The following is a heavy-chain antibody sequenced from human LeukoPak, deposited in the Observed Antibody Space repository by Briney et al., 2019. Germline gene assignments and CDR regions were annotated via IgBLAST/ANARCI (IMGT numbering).Heavy chain of an antibody. Sequence: ASVTVSCTASGYTFTSYDINWVRQATGQGLEWMGWMNPNSGNTGYAQKFQGRVTMTRNTSISTAYMELSSLRSEDTAVYYCARRIRSVGLPFDYWGQGTLVTVSS. CDR2: MNPNSGNT. J-gene: IGHJ4*02. V-gene: IGHV1-8*01. CDR3: ARRIRSVGLPFDY. D-gene: IGHD5-12*01. CDR1: GYTFTSYD.